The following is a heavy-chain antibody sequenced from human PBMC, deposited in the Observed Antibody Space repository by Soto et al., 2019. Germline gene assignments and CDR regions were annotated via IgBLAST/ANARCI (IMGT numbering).Heavy chain of an antibody. CDR3: AIGLTTNYEILRFYHIHLDY. D-gene: IGHD3-9*01. CDR1: GGTFSSYA. Sequence: SVKVSCKASGGTFSSYAISWVRQAPGQGLEWMGGIIPIFGTANYAQKFQGRVTITADESTSTAYMELGSLRSEDTAGYYCAIGLTTNYEILRFYHIHLDYWGQGTLVTVSS. V-gene: IGHV1-69*13. CDR2: IIPIFGTA. J-gene: IGHJ4*02.